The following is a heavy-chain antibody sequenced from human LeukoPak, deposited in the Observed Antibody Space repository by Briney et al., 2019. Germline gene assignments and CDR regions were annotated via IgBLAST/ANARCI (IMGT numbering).Heavy chain of an antibody. V-gene: IGHV4-30-2*01. D-gene: IGHD1-26*01. J-gene: IGHJ3*02. CDR1: GGSISSGGYS. Sequence: SQTLSLTCAVSGGSISSGGYSWSWIRQPPGKGLEWIGYIYHSGSTYYNPSLKSRVTISVDRSKNQFSLKLSSVTAADTAVYYCARVLRVGATTVAFDIWXQXTMVTVSS. CDR2: IYHSGST. CDR3: ARVLRVGATTVAFDI.